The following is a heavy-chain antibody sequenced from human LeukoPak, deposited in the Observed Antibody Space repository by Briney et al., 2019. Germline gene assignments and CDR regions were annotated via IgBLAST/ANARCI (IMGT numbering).Heavy chain of an antibody. Sequence: KPSETLSLTCTVSGGSISSSSYYWGWIRQPPGKGLEWIGSIYYSGSTYYNPSLKSRITISVDTSKNQFSLKLSSVTAADTAVYYCASQYYDSSGYYYASFDYWGQGTLVTVS. CDR2: IYYSGST. V-gene: IGHV4-39*01. J-gene: IGHJ4*02. CDR1: GGSISSSSYY. D-gene: IGHD3-22*01. CDR3: ASQYYDSSGYYYASFDY.